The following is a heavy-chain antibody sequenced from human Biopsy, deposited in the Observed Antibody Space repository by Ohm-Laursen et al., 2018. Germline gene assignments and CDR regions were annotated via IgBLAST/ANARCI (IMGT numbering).Heavy chain of an antibody. J-gene: IGHJ6*02. CDR3: ARDSGILNYGNFKYYHYYGMDV. CDR2: IYYSVMT. Sequence: SDTLSLTCTVSGDSVTKYYWSWIRQPPGKGLERIGHIYYSVMTNHNPSLQSRVSISVDTSRNQVSLTLSSVTAADTAVYYCARDSGILNYGNFKYYHYYGMDVWGQGTKVTVSS. D-gene: IGHD4-11*01. CDR1: GDSVTKYY. V-gene: IGHV4-59*02.